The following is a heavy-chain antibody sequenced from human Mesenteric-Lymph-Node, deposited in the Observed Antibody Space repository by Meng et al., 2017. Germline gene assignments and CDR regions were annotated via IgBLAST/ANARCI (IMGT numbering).Heavy chain of an antibody. CDR1: GFIFTNHY. CDR2: INPSVGTT. Sequence: ASVKVSCKASGFIFTNHYMHWVRQAPGQGLEWMGIINPSVGTTSYAQKFQGRVSMTRDTSTSTLYMELSSLRSEDTAVYYCARDLRRRRYCSGGSCPFYYYYGMDVWGQGTTVTVSS. J-gene: IGHJ6*02. D-gene: IGHD2-15*01. V-gene: IGHV1-46*01. CDR3: ARDLRRRRYCSGGSCPFYYYYGMDV.